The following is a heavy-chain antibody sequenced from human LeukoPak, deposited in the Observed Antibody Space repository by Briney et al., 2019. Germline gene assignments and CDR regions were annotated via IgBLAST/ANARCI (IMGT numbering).Heavy chain of an antibody. CDR2: INYSGSN. J-gene: IGHJ6*02. D-gene: IGHD3-10*01. Sequence: SQTLSLTCTVSGGSISSGGYYWSWLRPHPGQGREWTGYINYSGSNYYNPSLRSLATIPVDTSKNQFSQKLGSVTAADTAVYYCARDFALGGGYYYYLMDVWGQGTTVTVSS. CDR3: ARDFALGGGYYYYLMDV. CDR1: GGSISSGGYY. V-gene: IGHV4-31*01.